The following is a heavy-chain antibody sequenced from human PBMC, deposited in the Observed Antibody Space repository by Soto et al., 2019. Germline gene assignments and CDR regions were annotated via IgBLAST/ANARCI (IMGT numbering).Heavy chain of an antibody. CDR3: ARDGIGFYYDSRGYPFAY. CDR1: GDTFTSYY. D-gene: IGHD3-22*01. CDR2: INPSGGST. Sequence: ASVKVSCKACGDTFTSYYMHWVRQAPGQRLEWMGIINPSGGSTSYAQKFQGRVTMTRDTSTSTVYMELSSLRSEDTAVYYCARDGIGFYYDSRGYPFAYGAQGTRVPVSS. J-gene: IGHJ4*02. V-gene: IGHV1-46*01.